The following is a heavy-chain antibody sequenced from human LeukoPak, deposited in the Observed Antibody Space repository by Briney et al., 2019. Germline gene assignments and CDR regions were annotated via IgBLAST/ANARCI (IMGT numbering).Heavy chain of an antibody. J-gene: IGHJ6*03. CDR2: IYYSGST. D-gene: IGHD2-8*02. V-gene: IGHV4-30-4*08. Sequence: SQTLSLTCTVSGGSISSGDYYWSWIRQPPGKGLERIGYIYYSGSTYYNPSLKSRATISVDTSKNQFSLKLSSVTAADTAVYYCASWWVPREYMDVWGKGTTVTVSS. CDR3: ASWWVPREYMDV. CDR1: GGSISSGDYY.